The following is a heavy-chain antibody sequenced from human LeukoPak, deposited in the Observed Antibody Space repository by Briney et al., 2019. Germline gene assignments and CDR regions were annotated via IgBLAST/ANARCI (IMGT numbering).Heavy chain of an antibody. V-gene: IGHV4-34*01. J-gene: IGHJ2*01. D-gene: IGHD3-10*01. CDR1: GFTFSNAW. Sequence: GSLRLSCAASGFTFSNAWMSWIRQPPGKGLEWIGEINHSGSTNYNPSLKSRVTISVDTSKNQFSLKLSSVTAADTAVYYCARLSTLYYYGSGSYYKYFDLWGRGTLVTVSS. CDR2: INHSGST. CDR3: ARLSTLYYYGSGSYYKYFDL.